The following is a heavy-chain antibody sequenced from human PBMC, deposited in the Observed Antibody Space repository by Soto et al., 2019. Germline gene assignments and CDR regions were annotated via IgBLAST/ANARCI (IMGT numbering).Heavy chain of an antibody. CDR2: ISAYNGNT. D-gene: IGHD1-26*01. J-gene: IGHJ4*02. Sequence: QVQLVQSGAEVKKPGASVKVSCKASGYTSTSYGISWVRQAPGQGLEWMGWISAYNGNTNYAQKLQGRVTMTTDTSTSTAYMELKSLRSDDTAVYYCARDTSGSYFYEGGFDFWGQGTLVTVSS. V-gene: IGHV1-18*01. CDR1: GYTSTSYG. CDR3: ARDTSGSYFYEGGFDF.